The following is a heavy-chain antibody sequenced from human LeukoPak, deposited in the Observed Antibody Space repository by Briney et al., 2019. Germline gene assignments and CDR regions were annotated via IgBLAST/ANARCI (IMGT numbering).Heavy chain of an antibody. CDR3: ARGALGTTIGYFDY. Sequence: GRSLRLSCAASGFTFSSFVFHWVRQAPGKGLEWVAVISFEGSNKNYADSVKGRFTISRDNSKNTLYLQMDSLRAEDTAVYYCARGALGTTIGYFDYRAQGTLVTVSS. D-gene: IGHD1-26*01. V-gene: IGHV3-30*01. J-gene: IGHJ4*02. CDR2: ISFEGSNK. CDR1: GFTFSSFV.